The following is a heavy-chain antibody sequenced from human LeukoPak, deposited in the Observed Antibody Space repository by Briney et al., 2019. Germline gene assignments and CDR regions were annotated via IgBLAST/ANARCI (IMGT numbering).Heavy chain of an antibody. CDR2: IWYDGSNK. Sequence: GRSLRLSCAAPGFTFSSYGMHWVRQAPGKGLEWVAVIWYDGSNKYYADSVKGRFTISRDNSKNTLYLQMNSLRAEDTAVYYCARDGARERDVVVTAYFDYWGQGTLVTVSS. CDR3: ARDGARERDVVVTAYFDY. D-gene: IGHD2-21*02. CDR1: GFTFSSYG. V-gene: IGHV3-33*01. J-gene: IGHJ4*02.